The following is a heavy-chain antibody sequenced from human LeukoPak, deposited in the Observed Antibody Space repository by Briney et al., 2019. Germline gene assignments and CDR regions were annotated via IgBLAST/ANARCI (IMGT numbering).Heavy chain of an antibody. D-gene: IGHD3-9*01. CDR3: ARGTLAGYFLGF. CDR2: VSGSGGTT. CDR1: GFTFNTYA. Sequence: GGSLRLSCAASGFTFNTYAMRWVRQAPGKGLEWVSAVSGSGGTTYYADSVKGRFTISRDNSRNTLYLQMNSLRAEDTAVYYCARGTLAGYFLGFWGQGTLVTVSS. V-gene: IGHV3-23*01. J-gene: IGHJ4*02.